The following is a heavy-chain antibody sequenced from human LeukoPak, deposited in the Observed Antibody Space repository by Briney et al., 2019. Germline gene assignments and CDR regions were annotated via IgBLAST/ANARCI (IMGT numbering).Heavy chain of an antibody. V-gene: IGHV3-66*01. D-gene: IGHD2-15*01. CDR1: GFTVSSNY. CDR3: ARDRFEYCSGGSCYWGFDY. CDR2: IYSGGST. J-gene: IGHJ4*02. Sequence: QAGGSLRLSCAASGFTVSSNYMSWVRQAPGKGLEWVSVIYSGGSTYYADSVKGRFTISRDNSKNTLYLQMNSLRAEDTAVYYCARDRFEYCSGGSCYWGFDYWGQGTLVTVSS.